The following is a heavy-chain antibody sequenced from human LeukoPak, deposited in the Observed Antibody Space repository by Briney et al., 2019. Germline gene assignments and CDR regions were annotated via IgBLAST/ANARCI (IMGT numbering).Heavy chain of an antibody. V-gene: IGHV3-53*01. Sequence: GVSLRLSCAASGITVGYNFMSWVRQAPGKGLEWVSVIYSDSSADYADSVKGRFTISRDDAKNTLYLQMNSLRAGDTAVYYCARAPRPFDNSDDYFDYWGQGSLVTVSS. D-gene: IGHD5-18*01. CDR2: IYSDSSA. CDR3: ARAPRPFDNSDDYFDY. J-gene: IGHJ4*02. CDR1: GITVGYNF.